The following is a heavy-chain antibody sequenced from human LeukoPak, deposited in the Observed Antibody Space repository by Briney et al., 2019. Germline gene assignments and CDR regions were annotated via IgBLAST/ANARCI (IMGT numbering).Heavy chain of an antibody. V-gene: IGHV4-39*01. Sequence: SETLSLTCTVSGGSISSSSYYWGWIRQPPGKGLEWIGSIYYSGSTYYNPSLKSRVTISVDTSKNQFSLKLSSVTAADTAVYYCARGRYDYVWGSYREWYFDYWGQGTLVTVSS. CDR1: GGSISSSSYY. J-gene: IGHJ4*02. D-gene: IGHD3-16*02. CDR3: ARGRYDYVWGSYREWYFDY. CDR2: IYYSGST.